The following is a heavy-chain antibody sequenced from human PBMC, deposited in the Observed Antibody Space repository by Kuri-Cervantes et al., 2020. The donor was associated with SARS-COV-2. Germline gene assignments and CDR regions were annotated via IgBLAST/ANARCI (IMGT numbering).Heavy chain of an antibody. CDR2: ISWNSGSI. V-gene: IGHV3-9*01. J-gene: IGHJ6*02. CDR1: GFTFSDYA. CDR3: AKDRGMDV. Sequence: SLKISCAASGFTFSDYALSWVRQAPGKGLEWVAGISWNSGSIGYADSVKGRFTISRDNPKNTLYLQMNSLRAEDTAVYYCAKDRGMDVWGQGTTVTVSS.